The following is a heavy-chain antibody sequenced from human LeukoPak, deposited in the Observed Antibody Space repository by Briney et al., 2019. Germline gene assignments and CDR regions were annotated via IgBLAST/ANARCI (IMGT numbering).Heavy chain of an antibody. CDR1: GFTVSSNY. J-gene: IGHJ5*02. CDR3: ARDNPSTYGPTRPYNWFDP. D-gene: IGHD4-17*01. CDR2: IYSGGST. V-gene: IGHV3-66*01. Sequence: GGSLRLSCAASGFTVSSNYMSWVRQAPGKRLEWGSVIYSGGSTYYADSVKGRFTISRDNSKNTLYLQMNSLRAEDTAVYYCARDNPSTYGPTRPYNWFDPWGQGTLVTVSS.